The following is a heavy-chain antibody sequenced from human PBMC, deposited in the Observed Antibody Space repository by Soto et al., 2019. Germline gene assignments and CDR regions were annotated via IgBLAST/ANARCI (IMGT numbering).Heavy chain of an antibody. J-gene: IGHJ4*02. D-gene: IGHD6-13*01. V-gene: IGHV4-59*01. CDR2: IYYSGST. CDR3: ARYSSSWIFDY. Sequence: TLSLTCTVSGGSISSYYWSWIRQPPGKGLEWIGYIYYSGSTNYNPSLKSRVTISVDTSKNQFSLKLSSVTAADTAVYYCARYSSSWIFDYWGQGTLVTVSS. CDR1: GGSISSYY.